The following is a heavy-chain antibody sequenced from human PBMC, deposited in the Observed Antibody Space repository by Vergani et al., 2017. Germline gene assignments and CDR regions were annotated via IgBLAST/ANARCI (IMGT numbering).Heavy chain of an antibody. D-gene: IGHD2-8*01. Sequence: EVQLVESGGGMVQPGGSLRLSCADSGFTFSSFWMNWIRQAPGKGLEWVANINKDGSEKYYVDSVKGRFSISIDTAKNSLYLEMGSLRVEDSAVYYCTGGDNNRCNWGQEALLTVSS. CDR2: INKDGSEK. J-gene: IGHJ4*02. V-gene: IGHV3-7*01. CDR1: GFTFSSFW. CDR3: TGGDNNRCN.